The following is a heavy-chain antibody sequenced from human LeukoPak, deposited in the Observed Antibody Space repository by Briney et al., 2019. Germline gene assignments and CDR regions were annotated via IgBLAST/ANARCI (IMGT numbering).Heavy chain of an antibody. V-gene: IGHV4-39*01. Sequence: SETLSLTCTVSGGSISNYYWGWIRQPPGKGLEWIGSIYYSGNTYYNPSLKSRVTISVDTSKNQFSLRLSSVTAADTAVYHCARLWYYGSGSPTLDYWGQGTLVTVSS. CDR1: GGSISNYY. D-gene: IGHD3-10*01. CDR3: ARLWYYGSGSPTLDY. J-gene: IGHJ4*02. CDR2: IYYSGNT.